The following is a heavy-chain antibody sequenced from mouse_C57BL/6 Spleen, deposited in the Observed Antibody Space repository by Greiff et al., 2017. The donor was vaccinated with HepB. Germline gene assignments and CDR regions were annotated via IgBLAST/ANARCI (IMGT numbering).Heavy chain of an antibody. CDR2: IHPNSGST. V-gene: IGHV1-64*01. D-gene: IGHD4-1*01. CDR1: GYTFTSYW. CDR3: ARNWDGFAY. J-gene: IGHJ3*01. Sequence: QVQLQQSGAELVKPGASVKLSYKASGYTFTSYWMHWVKQRPGQGLEWIGMIHPNSGSTNYNEKFKSKATLTVDKSSSTAYMQLSSLTSEDSAVYYCARNWDGFAYWGQGTLVTVSA.